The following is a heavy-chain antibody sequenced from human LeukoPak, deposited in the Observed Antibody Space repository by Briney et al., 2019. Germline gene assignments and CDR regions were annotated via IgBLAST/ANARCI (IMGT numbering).Heavy chain of an antibody. CDR1: GGSFSGYY. J-gene: IGHJ4*02. Sequence: SETLSLTCAVYGGSFSGYYWSWIRQPPGKGLEWIGEINHSGSTNYNPSLKSRVTISVDTSKNQFSLKLGSVTAADTAVYYCARGPTVGLLWFGGYVDYWGQGTLVTVSS. V-gene: IGHV4-34*01. CDR3: ARGPTVGLLWFGGYVDY. D-gene: IGHD3-10*01. CDR2: INHSGST.